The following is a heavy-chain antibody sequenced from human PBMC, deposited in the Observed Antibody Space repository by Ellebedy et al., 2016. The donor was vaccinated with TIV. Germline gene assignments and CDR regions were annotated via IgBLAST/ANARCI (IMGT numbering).Heavy chain of an antibody. CDR3: ARGLPRIMITFGGVRGNWFDP. V-gene: IGHV4-39*01. D-gene: IGHD3-16*01. J-gene: IGHJ5*02. CDR2: IYYSGST. CDR1: GGSISSSSYY. Sequence: SETLSLXXTVSGGSISSSSYYWGWIRQPPGKGLEWIGSIYYSGSTYYNPSLKSRVTISVDTSKNQFSLKLSSVTAADTAVYYCARGLPRIMITFGGVRGNWFDPWGQGTLVTVSS.